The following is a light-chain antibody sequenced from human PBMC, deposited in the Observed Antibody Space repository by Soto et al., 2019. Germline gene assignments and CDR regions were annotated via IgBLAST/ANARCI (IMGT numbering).Light chain of an antibody. CDR2: GAS. J-gene: IGKJ1*01. CDR1: QSVSNN. CDR3: LQYDDWHRT. Sequence: EIVMTQSPATLSVSPGDRATLSCRAGQSVSNNLAWYQQKPGQTPRLVIYGASNRATGVPARFSGSGSGTDFTLTISSLQSEDFAVYYCLQYDDWHRTFGQGTKVDIK. V-gene: IGKV3-15*01.